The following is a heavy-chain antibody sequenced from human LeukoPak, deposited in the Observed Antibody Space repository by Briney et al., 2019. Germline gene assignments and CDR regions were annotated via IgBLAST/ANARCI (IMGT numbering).Heavy chain of an antibody. CDR2: ISYIGST. Sequence: PSETLSLTCTVSGGSISSYYWSWIRQPPGKGLEWIGDISYIGSTNYNPSLKSRVTISVDTSKNQFSLKLSSVTAADTAVYYCARDPTTVTKGLDIWGQGTMVTVSS. V-gene: IGHV4-59*01. CDR1: GGSISSYY. J-gene: IGHJ3*02. D-gene: IGHD4-17*01. CDR3: ARDPTTVTKGLDI.